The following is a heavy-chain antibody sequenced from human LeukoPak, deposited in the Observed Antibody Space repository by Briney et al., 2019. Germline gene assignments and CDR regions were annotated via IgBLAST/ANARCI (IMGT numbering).Heavy chain of an antibody. D-gene: IGHD3-10*01. CDR1: GYTFTSYY. CDR3: ARVWSPKYYYYYMDV. Sequence: GASVKVSCKASGYTFTSYYMHWVRQAPGQGLEWMGIINPSGGSTSYAQKFQGRVTMTRDTSTSTVYMELSSLRSEDTAVYYCARVWSPKYYYYYMDVWGKGTTVTVSS. V-gene: IGHV1-46*01. CDR2: INPSGGST. J-gene: IGHJ6*03.